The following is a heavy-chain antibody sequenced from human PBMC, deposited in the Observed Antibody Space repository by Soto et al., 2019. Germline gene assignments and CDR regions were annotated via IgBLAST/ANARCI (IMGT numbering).Heavy chain of an antibody. CDR2: IYYSGST. V-gene: IGHV4-59*08. Sequence: PSETLSLTCTVSGGSICSYYCSWIRLPPGKGLQWIGYIYYSGSTNYNPSLKSRVTISVDTSKNQFFLKLSSVTAADTAVYYCASRTGSYDILWGDNDYYMDVWGKGTTVTVSS. CDR1: GGSICSYY. CDR3: ASRTGSYDILWGDNDYYMDV. D-gene: IGHD3-10*01. J-gene: IGHJ6*03.